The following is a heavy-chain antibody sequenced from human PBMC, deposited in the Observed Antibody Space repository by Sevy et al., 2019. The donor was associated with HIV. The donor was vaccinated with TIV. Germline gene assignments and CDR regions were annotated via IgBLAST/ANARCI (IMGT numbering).Heavy chain of an antibody. J-gene: IGHJ6*03. Sequence: SETLSLTCAVYGGSFSGYYWSWIRQPPGKGLEWIGEINHSGSTNYNPSLKSRVTISVDTSKNQFYLQLSPVTAADTAVDYYATGRAVLWCGELLYHYYYYYMDVWGKGTTVTVSS. CDR3: ATGRAVLWCGELLYHYYYYYMDV. CDR2: INHSGST. D-gene: IGHD3-10*01. V-gene: IGHV4-34*01. CDR1: GGSFSGYY.